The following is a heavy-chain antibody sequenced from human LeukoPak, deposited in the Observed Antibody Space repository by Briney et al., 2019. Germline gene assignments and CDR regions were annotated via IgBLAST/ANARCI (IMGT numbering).Heavy chain of an antibody. CDR2: ISAYNGNT. V-gene: IGHV1-18*01. CDR3: ARDRGMVRGVTPGLANDY. J-gene: IGHJ4*02. D-gene: IGHD3-10*01. Sequence: ASVKVSCKASGYTFTSYGISWVRQAPGQGLEWMGWISAYNGNTNYAQKLQGRVTMTTDTSTSTAYMELRSLRSDDTAVYYCARDRGMVRGVTPGLANDYWGQGTLVTVSS. CDR1: GYTFTSYG.